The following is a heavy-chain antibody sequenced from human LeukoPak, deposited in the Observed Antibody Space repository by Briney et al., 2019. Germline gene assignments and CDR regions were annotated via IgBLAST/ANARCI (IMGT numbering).Heavy chain of an antibody. CDR3: ARGAYTTVTTEDGYYYYMDV. D-gene: IGHD4-17*01. V-gene: IGHV1-24*01. CDR2: FDPEDGET. CDR1: GYTLTELS. J-gene: IGHJ6*03. Sequence: ASVKVSCKVSGYTLTELSMHWVRQAPGKGLEWMGGFDPEDGETIYAQKFQGRVTMTEDTSTDTAYMELSSLRSEDTAVYYCARGAYTTVTTEDGYYYYMDVWGKGTTVTVSS.